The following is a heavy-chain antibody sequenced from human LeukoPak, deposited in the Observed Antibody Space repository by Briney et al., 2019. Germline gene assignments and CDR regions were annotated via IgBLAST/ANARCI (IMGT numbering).Heavy chain of an antibody. D-gene: IGHD6-13*01. V-gene: IGHV3-21*01. J-gene: IGHJ4*02. CDR2: ISSSSSYI. CDR1: GFTFSSYS. CDR3: ARDFGAAGSFDY. Sequence: GGSLRLSCAASGFTFSSYSMNWVRQAPGKGLEWVSSISSSSSYIYYADSVKGRFTISRDNAKNSLYLQMNSLRAEDTAVYYCARDFGAAGSFDYWGQGTLVTDSS.